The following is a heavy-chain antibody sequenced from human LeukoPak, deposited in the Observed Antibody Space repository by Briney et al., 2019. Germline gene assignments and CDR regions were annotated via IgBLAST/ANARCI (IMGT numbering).Heavy chain of an antibody. D-gene: IGHD3-22*01. CDR1: GDSVSSNSAA. Sequence: SQTLSLTCAISGDSVSSNSAAWNWIRQSPSRGLEWLGRTYYRSKWYNDYAVSVKSRITINPDTSKNQFSLQLNSVTPEDTAVYYCARDPGHIIYDSSGYYFDYWGQGTLVTVSS. CDR3: ARDPGHIIYDSSGYYFDY. CDR2: TYYRSKWYN. J-gene: IGHJ4*02. V-gene: IGHV6-1*01.